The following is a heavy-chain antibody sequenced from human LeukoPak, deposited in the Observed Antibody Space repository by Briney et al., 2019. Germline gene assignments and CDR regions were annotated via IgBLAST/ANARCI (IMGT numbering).Heavy chain of an antibody. V-gene: IGHV4-4*07. CDR2: IYTSGST. D-gene: IGHD2-2*01. CDR3: ARFCSSTSCYGGFDY. Sequence: PSETLSLTCTVSGGSISSYYWSWIRQPAGKGLEWIGRIYTSGSTNYNPSLKSRVTISVDTSKNQFSLKLSSVTAADTAVYYCARFCSSTSCYGGFDYWGQRTLVTVSS. J-gene: IGHJ4*02. CDR1: GGSISSYY.